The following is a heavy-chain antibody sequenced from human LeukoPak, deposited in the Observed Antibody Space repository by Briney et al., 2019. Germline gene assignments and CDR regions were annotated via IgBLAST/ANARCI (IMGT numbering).Heavy chain of an antibody. CDR3: ARGRSGSYYNPFDY. CDR2: IDHSGST. J-gene: IGHJ4*02. Sequence: TLSPTCAGYGGAFSGYYWSWIRPPPGKGPGGIGEIDHSGSTDYNPSLKSRVTLSVDTSKNQFSLKLSSVTAADTAVYYCARGRSGSYYNPFDYWGQGTLVTVSS. D-gene: IGHD3-10*01. V-gene: IGHV4-34*01. CDR1: GGAFSGYY.